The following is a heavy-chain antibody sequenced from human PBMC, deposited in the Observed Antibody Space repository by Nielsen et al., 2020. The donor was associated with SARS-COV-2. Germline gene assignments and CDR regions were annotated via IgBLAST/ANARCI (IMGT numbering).Heavy chain of an antibody. CDR1: GFTFDDYA. CDR3: TKEYLNHFDY. J-gene: IGHJ4*02. CDR2: ISWNSGTI. D-gene: IGHD2-2*01. Sequence: SLKISCAASGFTFDDYAMHWVRQAPGKGLEWVSSISWNSGTIGYEDSVKGRFTISRDNAKNSLYLQMNSLRAEDTALYYCTKEYLNHFDYWGQGTLVTVSS. V-gene: IGHV3-9*01.